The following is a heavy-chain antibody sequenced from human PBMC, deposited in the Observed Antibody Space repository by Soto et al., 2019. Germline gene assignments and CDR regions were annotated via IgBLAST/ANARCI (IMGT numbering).Heavy chain of an antibody. V-gene: IGHV4-30-2*01. J-gene: IGHJ4*02. CDR2: IYHSGST. D-gene: IGHD3-16*02. CDR3: DRATFGGVISY. Sequence: PSETLSLTCAVSGGSISSGGYSWSWIRQPPGKGLEWIGYIYHSGSTYYNPSLKSRATISVDRSKNQFSLKLSSVTAADTAVYYCDRATFGGVISYWGQGTLVTVSS. CDR1: GGSISSGGYS.